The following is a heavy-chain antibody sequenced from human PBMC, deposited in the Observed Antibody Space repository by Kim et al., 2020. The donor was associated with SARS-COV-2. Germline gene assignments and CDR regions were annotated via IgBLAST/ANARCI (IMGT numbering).Heavy chain of an antibody. CDR1: GGSISSSSYY. V-gene: IGHV4-39*01. CDR2: IYYSGST. Sequence: SETLSLTCTVSGGSISSSSYYWGWIRQPPGKGLEWIGSIYYSGSTYYNPSLKSRVTISVDTSKNQFSLKLSSVTAADTAVYYCARRCGDFWGGYYYYYMDVWGKGTTVTVSS. D-gene: IGHD3-3*01. CDR3: ARRCGDFWGGYYYYYMDV. J-gene: IGHJ6*03.